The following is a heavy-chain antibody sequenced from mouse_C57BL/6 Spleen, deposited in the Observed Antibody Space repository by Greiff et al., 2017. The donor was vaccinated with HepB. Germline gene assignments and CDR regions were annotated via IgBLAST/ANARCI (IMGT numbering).Heavy chain of an antibody. Sequence: VQLQESGAELARPGASVKLSCKASGYTFTSYGISWVKQRTGQGLEWIGEIYPRSGNTYYNEKFKGKATLTADKSSSTAYMELRSLTSEDSAVYFCARTAGDGPFAYWGQGTLVTVSA. J-gene: IGHJ3*01. V-gene: IGHV1-81*01. CDR2: IYPRSGNT. D-gene: IGHD2-3*01. CDR1: GYTFTSYG. CDR3: ARTAGDGPFAY.